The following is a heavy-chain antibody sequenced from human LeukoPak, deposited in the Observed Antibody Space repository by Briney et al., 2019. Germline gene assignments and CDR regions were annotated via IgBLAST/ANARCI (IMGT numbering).Heavy chain of an antibody. CDR3: ARGQARLGYCSSTSCSNGGFDY. D-gene: IGHD2-2*01. CDR2: ISGSGGST. CDR1: GFTFSDYA. Sequence: GGSLRLSCAASGFTFSDYAMSWVRQAPGKGLEWVSAISGSGGSTYYADSVKGRFTISRDNSKNTLYVQMNSLRAEDTAVYYCARGQARLGYCSSTSCSNGGFDYWGQGTLVTVSS. V-gene: IGHV3-23*01. J-gene: IGHJ4*02.